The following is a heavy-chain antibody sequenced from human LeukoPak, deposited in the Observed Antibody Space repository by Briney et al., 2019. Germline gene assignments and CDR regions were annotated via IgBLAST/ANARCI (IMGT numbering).Heavy chain of an antibody. CDR3: ARVLSLEMATMYYFDY. CDR1: GYTFTSYD. V-gene: IGHV1-8*03. D-gene: IGHD5-24*01. J-gene: IGHJ4*02. CDR2: MNPNSGNT. Sequence: VASVKVSCKASGYTFTSYDINWVRQATGQGLEWMGWMNPNSGNTGYAQKFQGRVTITRNTSISTAYMELSSLRSDDTAVYYCARVLSLEMATMYYFDYWGQGTLVTVSS.